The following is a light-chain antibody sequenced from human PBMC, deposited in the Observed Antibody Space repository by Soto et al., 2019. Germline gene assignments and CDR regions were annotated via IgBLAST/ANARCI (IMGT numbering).Light chain of an antibody. Sequence: PSSLSASVGDRVTITCRASQGISNYLAWYQQKPGKVPKLLIYAASTLQSGVPSRFSGSGSGTDFTLTISSLQPEDFATYYCQQSYSTPSFGQGTKVDIK. CDR1: QGISNY. J-gene: IGKJ1*01. V-gene: IGKV1-27*01. CDR2: AAS. CDR3: QQSYSTPS.